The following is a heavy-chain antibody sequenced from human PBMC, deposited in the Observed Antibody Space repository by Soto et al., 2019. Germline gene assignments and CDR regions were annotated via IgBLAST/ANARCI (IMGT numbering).Heavy chain of an antibody. V-gene: IGHV1-69*01. D-gene: IGHD6-13*01. J-gene: IGHJ5*02. Sequence: QVQLVQSGAEVMMPGSSVKVSCKASGGTFSTYPINWVRQAPGQGLEWMGGIIPLFGTTNYAQKFKGRVTITADESTSTAYMELSSLRAEDAAVYYCARGATHGSSWYFCFDPGGQGTLVTVSS. CDR3: ARGATHGSSWYFCFDP. CDR2: IIPLFGTT. CDR1: GGTFSTYP.